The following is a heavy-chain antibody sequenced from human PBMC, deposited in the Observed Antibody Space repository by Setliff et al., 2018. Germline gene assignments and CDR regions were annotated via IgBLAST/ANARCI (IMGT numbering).Heavy chain of an antibody. V-gene: IGHV4-34*01. CDR2: INHRGST. CDR3: ARGRNIAARLLDS. D-gene: IGHD6-6*01. CDR1: GGSFSYYY. J-gene: IGHJ4*02. Sequence: SETLSLTCAASGGSFSYYYWTWIRQSPEKGLEWIGEINHRGSTNYNPSLKSRVTISIDTSRDQFSLKLISMIAADTAVYYCARGRNIAARLLDSWGQGTLVTVSS.